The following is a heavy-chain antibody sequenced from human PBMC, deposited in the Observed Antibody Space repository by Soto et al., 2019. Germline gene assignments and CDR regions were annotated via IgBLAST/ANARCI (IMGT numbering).Heavy chain of an antibody. CDR3: ARKGSSGWHGGWFDP. Sequence: QLQLQESGPGLVKPSETLSLTCTVSGGSISSSSYYWGWIRQPPGKGLEWIGSIYYSGSTYYNPSLKSRVTIPVDTSKNQFSLKLSSVTAADTAVYYCARKGSSGWHGGWFDPWGQGTLVTVSS. CDR2: IYYSGST. CDR1: GGSISSSSYY. V-gene: IGHV4-39*01. D-gene: IGHD6-19*01. J-gene: IGHJ5*02.